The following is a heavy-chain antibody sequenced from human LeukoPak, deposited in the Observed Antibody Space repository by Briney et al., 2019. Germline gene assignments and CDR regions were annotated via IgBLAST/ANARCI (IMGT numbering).Heavy chain of an antibody. CDR3: ARGHSKAAADVDY. V-gene: IGHV1-69*04. CDR1: GGTFSSYA. CDR2: IIPILGIA. J-gene: IGHJ4*02. Sequence: SVKVSCTASGGTFSSYAISWVRQAPGQGLEWMGRIIPILGIANYAQKFQGRVTITADKSTSTAYMELSSLRSEDTAVYYCARGHSKAAADVDYWGQGTLVTVSS. D-gene: IGHD6-13*01.